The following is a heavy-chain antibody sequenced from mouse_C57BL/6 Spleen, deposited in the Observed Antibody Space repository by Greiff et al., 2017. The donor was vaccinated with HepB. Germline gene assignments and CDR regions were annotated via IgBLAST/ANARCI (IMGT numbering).Heavy chain of an antibody. CDR3: ARELTTVFHYFDY. CDR1: GYSITSGYY. V-gene: IGHV3-6*01. CDR2: ISYDGSN. D-gene: IGHD1-1*01. J-gene: IGHJ2*01. Sequence: EVKLQESGPGLVKPSQSLSLTCSVTGYSITSGYYWNWIRQFPGNKLEWMGYISYDGSNNYNPSLKNRISITRDTSKNQFFLKLNSVTTEDTATYYCARELTTVFHYFDYWGQGTTLTVSS.